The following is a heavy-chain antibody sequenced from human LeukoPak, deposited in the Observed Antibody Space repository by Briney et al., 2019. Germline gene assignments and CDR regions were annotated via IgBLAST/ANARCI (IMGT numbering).Heavy chain of an antibody. CDR1: GYTFTSYG. CDR3: ARSGIAVAGTSPRGS. CDR2: INPNSGGT. V-gene: IGHV1-2*02. D-gene: IGHD6-19*01. J-gene: IGHJ4*02. Sequence: VASVKVSCKTSGYTFTSYGINWVRQAPGQGLEWMGWINPNSGGTNYAQKFQGRVTMTRDTSISTAYMELSRLRSDDTAVYYCARSGIAVAGTSPRGSWGQGTLVTVSS.